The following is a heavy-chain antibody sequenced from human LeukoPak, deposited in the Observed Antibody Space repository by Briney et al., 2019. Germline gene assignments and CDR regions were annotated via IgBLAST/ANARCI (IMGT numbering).Heavy chain of an antibody. V-gene: IGHV4-39*07. CDR2: IYYSGST. CDR1: GGSISSSSYY. D-gene: IGHD1-1*01. J-gene: IGHJ4*02. CDR3: ARGILGYNWSEAPLSYFDY. Sequence: ASETLSLTCTVSGGSISSSSYYWGWIRQPPGKGLEWIGSIYYSGSTYYNPSLKSRVTISVDTSKNQFSLKLSSVTAADTAVYYCARGILGYNWSEAPLSYFDYWGQGTLVTVSS.